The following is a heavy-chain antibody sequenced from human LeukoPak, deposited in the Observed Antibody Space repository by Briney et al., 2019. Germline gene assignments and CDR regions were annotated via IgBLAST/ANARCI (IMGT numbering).Heavy chain of an antibody. CDR3: ARGGLELDY. V-gene: IGHV3-21*01. CDR2: ISSSNSYI. D-gene: IGHD1-7*01. J-gene: IGHJ4*02. Sequence: GGSLRLSCAASGFTFSTYSMNWVRQAPGKGLEWVSSISSSNSYIYYADSMKGRLTISRDNAKNALYLQMNSLRAEDTAVYYCARGGLELDYWGQGTLATVSS. CDR1: GFTFSTYS.